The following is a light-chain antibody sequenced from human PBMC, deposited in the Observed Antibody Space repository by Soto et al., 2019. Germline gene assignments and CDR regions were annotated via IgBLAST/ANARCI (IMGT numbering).Light chain of an antibody. CDR2: EVS. CDR3: ASYTTSFSWV. CDR1: SSDVGRYNY. Sequence: QSVLTQPASVSGSPGQSITISCSGSSSDVGRYNYVSWYQHHPGKAPKLMIYEVSYRPSGVSHRFSGSKSGNTASLTISGSQAVDEAEYHRASYTTSFSWVFGGGTKLTVL. J-gene: IGLJ3*02. V-gene: IGLV2-14*01.